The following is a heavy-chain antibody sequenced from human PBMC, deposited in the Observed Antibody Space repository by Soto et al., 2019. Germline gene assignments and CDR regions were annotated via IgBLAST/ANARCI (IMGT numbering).Heavy chain of an antibody. CDR1: GGSIRGGGYY. Sequence: SETLSLTCAVSGGSIRGGGYYWSWIRQHPGKGLEWIGYIFYSGSTSYNPSLKSRVTISIDTSKNQFSLELSPVTGADTAVYYCARDRTTYYYGMDVWGPGTTVTVSS. D-gene: IGHD2-2*01. CDR2: IFYSGST. V-gene: IGHV4-31*11. J-gene: IGHJ6*02. CDR3: ARDRTTYYYGMDV.